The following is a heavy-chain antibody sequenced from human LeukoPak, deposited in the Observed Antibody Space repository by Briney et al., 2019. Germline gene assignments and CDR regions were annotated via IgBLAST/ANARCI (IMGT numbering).Heavy chain of an antibody. CDR3: AKSVTMIVVASYYFDY. J-gene: IGHJ4*02. CDR2: IYSGGST. D-gene: IGHD3-22*01. CDR1: GFTFSSYS. V-gene: IGHV3-66*01. Sequence: GGSLRLSCAASGFTFSSYSMSWVRQAPGKGLEWVSVIYSGGSTYYADSVKGRFTISRDISKNTLYLQMNSLRAEDTAVYYCAKSVTMIVVASYYFDYWGQGTLVTVSS.